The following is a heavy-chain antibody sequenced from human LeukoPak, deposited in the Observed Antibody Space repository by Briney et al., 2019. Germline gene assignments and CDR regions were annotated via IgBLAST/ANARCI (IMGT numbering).Heavy chain of an antibody. CDR3: ARDPGLRRYGMDV. J-gene: IGHJ6*02. CDR2: IYSRGST. V-gene: IGHV4-59*01. D-gene: IGHD4-17*01. CDR1: GGSISRYY. Sequence: SETLYPTCTVSGGSISRYYWSWIRHPPGKGLKWIGYIYSRGSTNYNPSLKSRVTISVDTSKSQFSLKLSYVTAADTAVYYCARDPGLRRYGMDVWGQGTTVTVSS.